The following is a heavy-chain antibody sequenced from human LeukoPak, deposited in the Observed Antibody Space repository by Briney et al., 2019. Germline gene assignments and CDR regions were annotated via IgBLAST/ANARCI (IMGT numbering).Heavy chain of an antibody. V-gene: IGHV4-59*12. J-gene: IGHJ4*02. CDR3: AREKALIDHYDFSGYDWEY. CDR2: IYYSGST. CDR1: GGSISSYY. D-gene: IGHD3-22*01. Sequence: SETLSLTCTVSGGSISSYYWSWIRQPPRKGLEWIGYIYYSGSTNYNPSLKSRVTISVDTSKNQFSLKLSSVTAADTAVYYCAREKALIDHYDFSGYDWEYWGPGSLVIVSS.